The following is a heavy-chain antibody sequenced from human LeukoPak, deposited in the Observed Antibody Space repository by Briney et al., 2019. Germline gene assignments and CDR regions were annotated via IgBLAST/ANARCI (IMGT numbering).Heavy chain of an antibody. J-gene: IGHJ4*02. CDR3: ARSTRSSALRT. CDR2: IFYTGSA. CDR1: GASMSSHY. V-gene: IGHV4-59*11. D-gene: IGHD3-10*01. Sequence: SETLSLTCTVSGASMSSHYWTWIRQSPGKGLEWIGHIFYTGSANYKPSLKSRVTISIDRSKNHFSLRLSSVTAADTAVYFCARSTRSSALRTWGQGTLVTVSS.